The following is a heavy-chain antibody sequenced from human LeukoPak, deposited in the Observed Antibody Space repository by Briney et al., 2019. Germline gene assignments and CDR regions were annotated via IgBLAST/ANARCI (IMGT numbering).Heavy chain of an antibody. J-gene: IGHJ4*02. V-gene: IGHV3-21*04. CDR2: ISSSNSYI. CDR1: GFTFSSFA. D-gene: IGHD1-26*01. CDR3: ARRRDSGSLQHFDY. Sequence: GGSLKPSCAAPGFTFSSFAMSWVGQVPGEGLEWSSCISSSNSYIYYADSVKGRFTISRDNAKNSLYLQMNSLRAEDTAVYYCARRRDSGSLQHFDYWGQGTLVTVSS.